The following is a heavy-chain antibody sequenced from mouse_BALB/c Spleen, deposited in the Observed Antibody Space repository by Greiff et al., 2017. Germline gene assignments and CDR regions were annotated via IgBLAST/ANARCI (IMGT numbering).Heavy chain of an antibody. J-gene: IGHJ2*01. V-gene: IGHV2-9*02. CDR3: ARDEGLRRPFDY. D-gene: IGHD2-4*01. CDR2: IWAGGST. Sequence: QVQLKESGPGLVAPSQSLSITCTVSGFSLTSYGVHWVRQPPGKGLEWLGVIWAGGSTNYNSALMSRLSISKDNSKSQVFLKMNSLQTDDTAMYYCARDEGLRRPFDYGGQGTTLTVSS. CDR1: GFSLTSYG.